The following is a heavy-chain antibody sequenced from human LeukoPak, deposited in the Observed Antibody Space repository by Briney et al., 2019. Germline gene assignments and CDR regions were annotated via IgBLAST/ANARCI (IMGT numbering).Heavy chain of an antibody. CDR2: IYTNGVP. D-gene: IGHD3-22*01. CDR1: GASINNYY. Sequence: SETLSLTCTVSGASINNYYWGWIRQSAGKGLEWIGRIYTNGVPNYSPSLGGRLTMSIDTSKSQFYLRLSSVTAADTGVFYCVREAEEYDGDGYSLDYWGQGILVTVAS. CDR3: VREAEEYDGDGYSLDY. J-gene: IGHJ4*02. V-gene: IGHV4-4*07.